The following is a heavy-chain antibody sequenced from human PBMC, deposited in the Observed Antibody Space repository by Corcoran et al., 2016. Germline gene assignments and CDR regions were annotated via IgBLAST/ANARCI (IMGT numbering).Heavy chain of an antibody. D-gene: IGHD1-26*01. CDR1: GFSLSTSGMC. CDR2: IDWDDDK. J-gene: IGHJ3*02. Sequence: QVTLRESGPALVKPTQTLTLTCTFSGFSLSTSGMCVSWIRQPPGKALEWLALIDWDDDKYYSTSLKTRLTISKDTSKNQVVLTMTNMDPVDTATYYCARISGHSGSYSGAFDIWGQGTMVTVSS. CDR3: ARISGHSGSYSGAFDI. V-gene: IGHV2-70*01.